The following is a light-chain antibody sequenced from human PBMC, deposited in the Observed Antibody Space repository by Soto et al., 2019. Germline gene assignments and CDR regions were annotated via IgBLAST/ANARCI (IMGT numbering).Light chain of an antibody. CDR1: SSDVGGYNY. V-gene: IGLV2-14*01. CDR2: DVS. J-gene: IGLJ2*01. CDR3: SSYTSSSTQV. Sequence: QAVVTQPASVSGSPGQSITISCTGTSSDVGGYNYVSWYQQHPGTAPKLMIYDVSNRPSGVSNRFSGSKSGNTASLTISGLQAEDEADYYCSSYTSSSTQVFGGGTKLTVL.